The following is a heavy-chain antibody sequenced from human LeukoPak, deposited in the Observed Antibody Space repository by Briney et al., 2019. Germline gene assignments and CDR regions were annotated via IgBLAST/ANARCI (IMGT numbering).Heavy chain of an antibody. D-gene: IGHD6-13*01. Sequence: ASVKVSCKASGYAFSTYYLHWVRQAPGQGLEWMGTINPSGGRTSYAQKLQGRVTMTRDTSTSTAYMELSSLRSEDTAVYYCARVLYSINCYDNWGQGTLVTVSS. CDR3: ARVLYSINCYDN. V-gene: IGHV1-46*01. J-gene: IGHJ4*02. CDR2: INPSGGRT. CDR1: GYAFSTYY.